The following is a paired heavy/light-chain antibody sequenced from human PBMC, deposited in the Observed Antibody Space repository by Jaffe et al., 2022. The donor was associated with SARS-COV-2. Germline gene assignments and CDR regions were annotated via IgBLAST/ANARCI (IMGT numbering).Light chain of an antibody. J-gene: IGKJ5*01. CDR1: QSISNIY. Sequence: ETVLTQSPATLSLSPGERATLSCRASQSISNIYLAWYQQKPGQAPRLLIYGTSSRATGIPDRFSGSGSGTDFTLTISRLEPEDFAVYYCQQYAGSPITFGQGTRLEI. CDR2: GTS. V-gene: IGKV3-20*01. CDR3: QQYAGSPIT.
Heavy chain of an antibody. CDR1: GYTFIHYA. J-gene: IGHJ4*02. CDR3: ARGIWVSKGPAPYYFDL. V-gene: IGHV1-3*01. Sequence: QVQLVQSGAEVKKPGASVKVSCKASGYTFIHYAMQWVRQAPGQGLEWMGWINAGNGATRYSQNFQGRVTLSRDTSANTAFVELTSLTLEDTAVYYCARGIWVSKGPAPYYFDLWGQGTLVTVSS. D-gene: IGHD3-16*01. CDR2: INAGNGAT.